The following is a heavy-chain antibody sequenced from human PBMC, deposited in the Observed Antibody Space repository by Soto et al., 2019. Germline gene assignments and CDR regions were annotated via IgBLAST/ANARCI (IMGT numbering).Heavy chain of an antibody. CDR2: IYHSGST. D-gene: IGHD2-2*01. CDR1: GGSISSGGYS. Sequence: QLQLQESGSGLVKPSQTLSLTCAVSGGSISSGGYSWSWIRQPPGKGLEWIGYIYHSGSTYYNSSLKRRVTVSVDRSKNQFSLKPSSVSAAATAVYYCARVPTPWGQGTLVTVSS. V-gene: IGHV4-30-2*01. J-gene: IGHJ5*02. CDR3: ARVPTP.